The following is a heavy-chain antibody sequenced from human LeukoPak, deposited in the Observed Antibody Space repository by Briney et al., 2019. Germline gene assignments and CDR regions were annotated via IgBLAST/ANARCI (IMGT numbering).Heavy chain of an antibody. CDR2: IYYSGST. V-gene: IGHV4-59*12. Sequence: SETLSLTCTVSGGSISSYYWSWIRQPPGKGLEWIGYIYYSGSTNYNPSLKSRVTISVDTSKNQFSLKLSSVTAADTAVYYCARRAYSSGWYLGYWGQGTLVTVSS. J-gene: IGHJ4*02. D-gene: IGHD6-19*01. CDR3: ARRAYSSGWYLGY. CDR1: GGSISSYY.